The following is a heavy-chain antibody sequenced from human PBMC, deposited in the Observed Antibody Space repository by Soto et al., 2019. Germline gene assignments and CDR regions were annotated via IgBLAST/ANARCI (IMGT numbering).Heavy chain of an antibody. CDR3: AMDGASVFYYYYYMDV. J-gene: IGHJ6*03. CDR1: GYSFSSHG. CDR2: ISVYNGNT. V-gene: IGHV1-18*01. Sequence: QVHLVQSGDEVKKPGAAVKVSCKASGYSFSSHGIGWVRQAPGQGLEWMGWISVYNGNTNYAQRFQGRVTLTTDTSTSIAYMELRSLRSDDTAVYYCAMDGASVFYYYYYMDVWAKGTTVTVSS. D-gene: IGHD3-16*01.